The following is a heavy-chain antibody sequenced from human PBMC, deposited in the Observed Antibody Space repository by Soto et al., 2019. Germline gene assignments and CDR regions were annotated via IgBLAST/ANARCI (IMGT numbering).Heavy chain of an antibody. CDR3: AKVLDASMVVNGYLY. CDR2: IGGSGDST. J-gene: IGHJ4*02. V-gene: IGHV3-23*01. Sequence: EVQLLESGGGLVQPGGSLRLSCAASGLTFSSYAMSWVRQAPGKGLEWVSAIGGSGDSTYYADSVKGRFTISRDNSKNTLYLQVNSLRAEDTAVYYCAKVLDASMVVNGYLYWGQGTLVTVSS. D-gene: IGHD5-18*01. CDR1: GLTFSSYA.